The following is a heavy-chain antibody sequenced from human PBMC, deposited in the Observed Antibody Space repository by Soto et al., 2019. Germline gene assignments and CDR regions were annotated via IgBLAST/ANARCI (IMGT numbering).Heavy chain of an antibody. V-gene: IGHV3-23*01. CDR3: HRGPTVTRTYYYYGMDV. Sequence: PGGSLRLSCAASGFTFSSYAMSWVRQAPGKGLEWVSAISGSSGSTYYADSVKGRFTISRDNSKNTLYLQMNSLRSDDTAVYYCHRGPTVTRTYYYYGMDVWGQGTTVTVSS. J-gene: IGHJ6*02. D-gene: IGHD4-17*01. CDR2: ISGSSGST. CDR1: GFTFSSYA.